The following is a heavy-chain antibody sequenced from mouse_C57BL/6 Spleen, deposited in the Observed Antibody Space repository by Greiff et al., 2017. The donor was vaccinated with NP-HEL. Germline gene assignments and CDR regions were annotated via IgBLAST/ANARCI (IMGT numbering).Heavy chain of an antibody. CDR1: GYTFTSYW. V-gene: IGHV1-7*01. CDR2: INPSSGYT. Sequence: VQLKESGAELAKPGASVKLSCKASGYTFTSYWMHWVKQRPGQGLEWIGYINPSSGYTKYNQKFKDKATLTADKSSSTAYMQLSSLTYEDSAVYYCARSDGSSLAGFAYWGQGTLVTVSA. CDR3: ARSDGSSLAGFAY. J-gene: IGHJ3*01. D-gene: IGHD1-1*01.